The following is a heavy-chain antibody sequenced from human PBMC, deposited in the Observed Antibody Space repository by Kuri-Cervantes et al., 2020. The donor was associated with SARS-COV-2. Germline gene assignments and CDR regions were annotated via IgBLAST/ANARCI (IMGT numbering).Heavy chain of an antibody. D-gene: IGHD3-22*01. CDR2: ISHDGKNK. V-gene: IGHV3-30*03. CDR3: ARDRYYDSSGPMIDY. CDR1: GFNLSRTD. J-gene: IGHJ4*02. Sequence: GESLKISCAASGFNLSRTDMHWVRQAPGKGLEWVAVISHDGKNKKCIASGKGRFTISRDNSKNTLYLQMNSLRAEDTAVYYCARDRYYDSSGPMIDYWGQGTLVTVSS.